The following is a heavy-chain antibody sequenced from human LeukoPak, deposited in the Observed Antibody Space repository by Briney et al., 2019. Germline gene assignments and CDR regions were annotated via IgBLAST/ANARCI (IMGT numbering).Heavy chain of an antibody. CDR1: VFTCSSYD. Sequence: QPGGSLRLSSAASVFTCSSYDFHCVRQVPGKGLEWVSAIGVTGDTYYADSVKGPFTISRENAGNSLYLQMHSLRAGDTALYYCTREFCGSRAACAGGFYYDVCGRGTLVTVSS. D-gene: IGHD2-15*01. CDR2: IGVTGDT. CDR3: TREFCGSRAACAGGFYYDV. V-gene: IGHV3-13*01. J-gene: IGHJ2*01.